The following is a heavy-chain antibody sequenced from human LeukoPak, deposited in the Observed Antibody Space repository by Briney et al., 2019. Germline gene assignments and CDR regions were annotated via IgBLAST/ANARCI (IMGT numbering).Heavy chain of an antibody. CDR2: ISNSGSS. D-gene: IGHD2-15*01. J-gene: IGHJ6*03. Sequence: SETLSLTCTVSDGPIRSHYWTWIRQSPLKGLEWIGDISNSGSSKYNPSLKSRVTISIDTSKSQFSLRLTSVTAADTAVYYCGRDALVGYFSYYYIDVWGKGTTVTVSS. CDR3: GRDALVGYFSYYYIDV. V-gene: IGHV4-59*11. CDR1: DGPIRSHY.